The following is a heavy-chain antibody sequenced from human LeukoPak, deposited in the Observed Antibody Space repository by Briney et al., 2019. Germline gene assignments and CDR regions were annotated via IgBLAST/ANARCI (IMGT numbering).Heavy chain of an antibody. CDR1: GFSFSRHD. J-gene: IGHJ2*01. V-gene: IGHV3-13*01. Sequence: PGGSLRLSCVASGFSFSRHDIHWVRQGTGKGLEWVSAISISGDKHYSDSVKGRFTISRADAENSVYLQMNSLRAGDTAVYFCAREPPTPGYWYYDLWGCGTLVTVSS. CDR3: AREPPTPGYWYYDL. D-gene: IGHD2-15*01. CDR2: ISISGDK.